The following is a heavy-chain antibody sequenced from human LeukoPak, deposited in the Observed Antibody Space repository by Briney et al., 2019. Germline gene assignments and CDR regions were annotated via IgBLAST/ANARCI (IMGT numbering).Heavy chain of an antibody. J-gene: IGHJ4*02. CDR2: IYYSGNT. D-gene: IGHD6-19*01. Sequence: SETLSLTCTVSGGSISTYYWSWIRQPPGKGLEWIVYIYYSGNTNYNPSLKSRVTISVDTSKNQFSLKLSSGTAADPAVYYCARVFRGGGGGWSDYWGQGTLVTVSS. CDR3: ARVFRGGGGGWSDY. CDR1: GGSISTYY. V-gene: IGHV4-59*01.